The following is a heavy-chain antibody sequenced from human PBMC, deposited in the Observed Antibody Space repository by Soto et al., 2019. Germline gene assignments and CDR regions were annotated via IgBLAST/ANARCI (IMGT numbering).Heavy chain of an antibody. J-gene: IGHJ4*02. Sequence: PGWSLELSCAASGFTVSSNYMSWVRQATGKGLEWVSVIYSGGSTYYADSVKGRFTISRDNSKNTLYLQMNSLRAEDTAVYYCATTLYGSGSYYNSYASVFWGQGTLVTVTS. V-gene: IGHV3-66*01. CDR3: ATTLYGSGSYYNSYASVF. CDR2: IYSGGST. D-gene: IGHD3-10*01. CDR1: GFTVSSNY.